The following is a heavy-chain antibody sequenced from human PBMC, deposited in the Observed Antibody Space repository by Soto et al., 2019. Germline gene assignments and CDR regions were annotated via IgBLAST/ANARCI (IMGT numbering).Heavy chain of an antibody. CDR3: AKDRRAPMYYDFWSGYSHGNDYYFDGMDV. V-gene: IGHV3-23*01. J-gene: IGHJ6*04. CDR1: GFTFSSYA. Sequence: GSLRLSCAASGFTFSSYAMSWVRQAPGKGLAWVSAISGSGGSTYYADSVKGRFTISRDNSKNTLYLQLNSLRAEDTAVYYCAKDRRAPMYYDFWSGYSHGNDYYFDGMDVWGKGTTGAV. D-gene: IGHD3-3*01. CDR2: ISGSGGST.